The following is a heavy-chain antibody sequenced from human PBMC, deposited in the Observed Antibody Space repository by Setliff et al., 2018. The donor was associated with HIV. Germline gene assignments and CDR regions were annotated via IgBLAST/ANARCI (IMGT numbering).Heavy chain of an antibody. V-gene: IGHV1-18*01. J-gene: IGHJ5*01. CDR1: GYTFTSYG. CDR2: ISDYNSNT. Sequence: ASVKVSCKASGYTFTSYGLSWVRQAPGQGLEWMGWISDYNSNTEYAKKLQGRVTMTKDTSTSTAYMELRSLRPDDTAMYYCARQPTDTSGYNNWFDSWGQGPLVTVSS. CDR3: ARQPTDTSGYNNWFDS. D-gene: IGHD3-3*01.